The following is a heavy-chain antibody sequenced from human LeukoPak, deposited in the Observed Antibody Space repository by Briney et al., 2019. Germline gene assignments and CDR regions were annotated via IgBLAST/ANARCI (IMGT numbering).Heavy chain of an antibody. CDR2: INTNTANP. CDR1: GYTFTSYA. V-gene: IGHV7-4-1*02. J-gene: IGHJ6*02. Sequence: ASVKVPCKASGYTFTSYAMNWVRQAPGQGLEWMGWINTNTANPTYAQGFTGRFVFSLDTSVSTAYLQISSLKAEDTAVYYCARGDVSPYSYYYYGMDVWGQGTTVTVSS. CDR3: ARGDVSPYSYYYYGMDV.